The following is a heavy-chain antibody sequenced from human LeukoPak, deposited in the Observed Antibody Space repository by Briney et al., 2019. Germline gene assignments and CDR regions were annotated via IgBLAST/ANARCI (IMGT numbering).Heavy chain of an antibody. Sequence: GGSLRLSCAASGFTFSSYSMNWVRQAPGKGLEWVSSISSSSSYIYYADSVKGRFTISRDNANNMLYLQMNSLRAEDTAVYYCARDGGRGSLGAFDIWGQGTMVTVSS. D-gene: IGHD2-15*01. J-gene: IGHJ3*02. CDR1: GFTFSSYS. V-gene: IGHV3-21*06. CDR2: ISSSSSYI. CDR3: ARDGGRGSLGAFDI.